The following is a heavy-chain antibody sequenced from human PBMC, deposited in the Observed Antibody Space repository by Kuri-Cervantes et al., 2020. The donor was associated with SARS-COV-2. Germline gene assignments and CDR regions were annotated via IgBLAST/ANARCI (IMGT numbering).Heavy chain of an antibody. CDR3: ARDRPGIVVVPAGGIDY. V-gene: IGHV3-48*01. CDR2: ISSSSSTI. Sequence: GGSLRLSCAASGFTFSSYSMNWVRQAPGKGLEWASYISSSSSTIYYADSVKGRFTISRDNAKNSLYLQMNSLRAEDTAVYYCARDRPGIVVVPAGGIDYWGQGTLVTVSS. CDR1: GFTFSSYS. J-gene: IGHJ4*02. D-gene: IGHD2-2*01.